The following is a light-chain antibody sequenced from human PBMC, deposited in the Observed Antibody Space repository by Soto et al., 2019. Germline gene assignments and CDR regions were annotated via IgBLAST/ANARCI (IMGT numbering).Light chain of an antibody. J-gene: IGKJ4*01. CDR2: DAS. CDR1: QSVSSY. Sequence: EIVLTQSPATLSLSPGERATLSCRASQSVSSYLAWYQQKPGQAPRLLIYDASNRATGIPARFSGSGSGTDFTLPISSLEPEDFAVYYCQQRSNWPPGLTFGGGTKVEI. CDR3: QQRSNWPPGLT. V-gene: IGKV3-11*01.